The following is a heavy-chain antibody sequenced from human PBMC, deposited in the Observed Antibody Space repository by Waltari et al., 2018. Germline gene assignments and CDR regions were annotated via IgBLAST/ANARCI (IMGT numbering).Heavy chain of an antibody. CDR1: GFNFSTYA. CDR2: ISYDGTYK. D-gene: IGHD3-10*01. Sequence: QVQLVECGGAVVQPGGSLRLSCAAPGFNFSTYAMPWVRQAPGKGLGWGAVISYDGTYKYDGDSVRVRFTISRDNSKKTLFLQVNSLITDDTALYYCARVPRGSIIPSLYYFAYWCQGTLVTVSS. CDR3: ARVPRGSIIPSLYYFAY. J-gene: IGHJ4*02. V-gene: IGHV3-30*16.